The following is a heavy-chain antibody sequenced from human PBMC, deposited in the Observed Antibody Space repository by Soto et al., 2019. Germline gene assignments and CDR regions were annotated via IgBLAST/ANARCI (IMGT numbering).Heavy chain of an antibody. J-gene: IGHJ4*02. D-gene: IGHD3-9*01. V-gene: IGHV4-59*01. Sequence: PSETLSLTCTVSGGSISSYYWSWIRQPPGKGLEWIGYIYYSGSTNYNPSLKSRVTISVDTSKNQFSLKLSSVTAADTAVYYCARGNYDILTGYYTRFDYWGQGTLVTVSS. CDR2: IYYSGST. CDR3: ARGNYDILTGYYTRFDY. CDR1: GGSISSYY.